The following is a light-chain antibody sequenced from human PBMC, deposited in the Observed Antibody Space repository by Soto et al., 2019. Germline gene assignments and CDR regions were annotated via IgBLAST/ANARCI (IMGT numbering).Light chain of an antibody. J-gene: IGKJ4*01. Sequence: DIQMTQSPSSLSASVGDRVTITCRARQSTSSSLHWYQQKPGKAPKLLIYAASSLQSGVPSRFSGSGSVTEFTLTIISLQPEVFATYYCQQSYSTPLTFGGGTKGEIK. CDR3: QQSYSTPLT. CDR1: QSTSSS. CDR2: AAS. V-gene: IGKV1-39*01.